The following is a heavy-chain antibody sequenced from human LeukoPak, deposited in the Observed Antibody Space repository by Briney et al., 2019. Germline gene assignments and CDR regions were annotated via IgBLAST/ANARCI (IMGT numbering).Heavy chain of an antibody. CDR3: AKDPATGDTNPGFDY. Sequence: PGGSLRLSCAASGFTFSSYGIHWVRQAPGKGLEWVAFIRYDGSNKYYADSVKGRFTISRDNSKNTLYLQMNSLRAEDTAVYYCAKDPATGDTNPGFDYWGQGTLVTVSS. CDR2: IRYDGSNK. J-gene: IGHJ4*02. CDR1: GFTFSSYG. V-gene: IGHV3-30*02. D-gene: IGHD7-27*01.